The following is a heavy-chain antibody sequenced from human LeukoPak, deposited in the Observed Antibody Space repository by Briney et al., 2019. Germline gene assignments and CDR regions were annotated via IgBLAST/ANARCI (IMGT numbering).Heavy chain of an antibody. CDR1: GFTFSSYA. V-gene: IGHV3-30-3*01. Sequence: GRSLRLSCAASGFTFSSYAMHWVRQAPGKGLEWVAVISYDGSNKYYADSVKGRFTISRDNSKNTLYLQMNSLRAEDTAVYYCARDFSHYYDSSGCFDYWGQGTLVTVSS. J-gene: IGHJ4*02. D-gene: IGHD3-22*01. CDR3: ARDFSHYYDSSGCFDY. CDR2: ISYDGSNK.